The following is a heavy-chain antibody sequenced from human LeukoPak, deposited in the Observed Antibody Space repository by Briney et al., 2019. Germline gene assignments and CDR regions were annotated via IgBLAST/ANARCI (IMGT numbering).Heavy chain of an antibody. V-gene: IGHV4-38-2*02. Sequence: SETLSLTCTVSGYSISTSYYWGWIRQPPGKGLEWIGYIYYSGSTNYNPSLKSRVTISVDTSKNQFSLNLSSVTAADTAVYYCARDNDSRDPPHFDYWGQGTLVTVSA. CDR2: IYYSGST. J-gene: IGHJ4*02. CDR1: GYSISTSYY. CDR3: ARDNDSRDPPHFDY. D-gene: IGHD3-16*01.